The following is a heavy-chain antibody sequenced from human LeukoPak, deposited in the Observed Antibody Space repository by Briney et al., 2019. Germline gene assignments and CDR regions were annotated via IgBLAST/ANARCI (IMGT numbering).Heavy chain of an antibody. CDR2: IFYSGST. J-gene: IGHJ4*02. V-gene: IGHV4-30-4*01. D-gene: IGHD1-26*01. CDR3: ARGELFYDY. Sequence: SQTLSLTCTVSGVSITSDDNYWSWIRPPPGKGLEWIGYIFYSGSTFYNPSLKSRVTMSVDTSKNQFSLNLSSVTAADAAVYYRARGELFYDYWGQGTLVTVSS. CDR1: GVSITSDDNY.